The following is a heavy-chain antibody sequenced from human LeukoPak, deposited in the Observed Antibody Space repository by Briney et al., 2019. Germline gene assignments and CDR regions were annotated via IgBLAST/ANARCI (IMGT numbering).Heavy chain of an antibody. V-gene: IGHV4-59*12. J-gene: IGHJ6*03. CDR1: GGSISSYY. CDR2: IYYSGST. CDR3: ARGWLSPYYYYYMDV. Sequence: SETLSLTCTVSGGSISSYYWSWIRQPPGKGLEWIGYIYYSGSTNYNPSLKSRVTISVDTSKNQFSLKLSSVTAADTAVYYCARGWLSPYYYYYMDVWGKGTTVTVSS. D-gene: IGHD3-22*01.